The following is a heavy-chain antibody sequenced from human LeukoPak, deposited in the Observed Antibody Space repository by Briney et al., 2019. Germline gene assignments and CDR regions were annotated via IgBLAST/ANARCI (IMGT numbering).Heavy chain of an antibody. V-gene: IGHV1-18*01. J-gene: IGHJ5*02. Sequence: ASVKVSCKDSGYSFTTYSISWVRQAPGQGLEWMGWISAYNGNTNYAQKLQGRVTMTTDTSTSTAYMELRSLRSDDTAVYYCARGGGYDILTGYYRPADLWGQGTLVTVSS. CDR2: ISAYNGNT. D-gene: IGHD3-9*01. CDR1: GYSFTTYS. CDR3: ARGGGYDILTGYYRPADL.